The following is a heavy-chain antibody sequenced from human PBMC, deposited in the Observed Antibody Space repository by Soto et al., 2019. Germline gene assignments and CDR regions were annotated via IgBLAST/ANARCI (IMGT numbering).Heavy chain of an antibody. CDR1: GFTFSSYA. D-gene: IGHD3-10*01. J-gene: IGHJ6*02. CDR2: ISGSGGST. CDR3: AKDRGGSGSYYGMDV. V-gene: IGHV3-23*01. Sequence: GGSLRLSCAASGFTFSSYAMSWVRQAPGKGLEWVSAISGSGGSTYYADSVKGRFTISRDNSKNTLYLQMNSLRADDTAVYYCAKDRGGSGSYYGMDVWGQGTTVTVSS.